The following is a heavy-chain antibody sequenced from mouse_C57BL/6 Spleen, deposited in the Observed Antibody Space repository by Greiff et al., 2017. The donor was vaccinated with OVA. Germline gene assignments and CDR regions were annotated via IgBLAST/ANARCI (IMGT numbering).Heavy chain of an antibody. Sequence: QVQLKQSGPELVKPGASVKISCKASGYSFTSYYIHWVKQRPGQGLEWIGWIYPGSGNTKYNEKFKGKATLTADTSSSTAYMQLSSLTSEDSAVYYCARSTTVVDPGFAYWGQGTLVTVSA. CDR1: GYSFTSYY. CDR2: IYPGSGNT. CDR3: ARSTTVVDPGFAY. D-gene: IGHD1-1*01. V-gene: IGHV1-66*01. J-gene: IGHJ3*01.